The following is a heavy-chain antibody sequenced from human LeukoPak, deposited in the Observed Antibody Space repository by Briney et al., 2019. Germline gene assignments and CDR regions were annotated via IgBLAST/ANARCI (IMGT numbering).Heavy chain of an antibody. Sequence: ASVKVSCKASGYTFTGYYMHWVRQAPGQGLEWMGRINPNSGGTNYAQKFKGSVTMTRETSISTAYLELSRLRSDDTAVFYCARRGPDYDILTGYYRRFDYWGQGTLVTVSS. CDR2: INPNSGGT. CDR1: GYTFTGYY. J-gene: IGHJ4*02. CDR3: ARRGPDYDILTGYYRRFDY. D-gene: IGHD3-9*01. V-gene: IGHV1-2*06.